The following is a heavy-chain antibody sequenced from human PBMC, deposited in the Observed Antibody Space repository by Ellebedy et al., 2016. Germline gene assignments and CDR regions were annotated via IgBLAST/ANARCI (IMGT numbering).Heavy chain of an antibody. CDR3: ARDCTTSCFVDY. CDR2: ISTDGSDT. J-gene: IGHJ4*02. V-gene: IGHV3-74*01. Sequence: GESLKISXAASGFTFSSYSMHWVRQPPGKGLVWVSRISTDGSDTAYADSVKGRFTVSRDKTKNTLYLQMNNLSAEDTAVYFCARDCTTSCFVDYWGQGTLVTVSS. CDR1: GFTFSSYS. D-gene: IGHD2-2*01.